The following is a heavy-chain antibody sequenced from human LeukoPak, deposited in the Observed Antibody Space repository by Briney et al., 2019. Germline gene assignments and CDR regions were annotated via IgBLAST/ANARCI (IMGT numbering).Heavy chain of an antibody. CDR1: GFTFSSYE. J-gene: IGHJ4*02. D-gene: IGHD1-26*01. CDR2: VSHDASKN. CDR3: ARDWGQRGVGATLDF. Sequence: PGGSLRLSCAASGFTFSSYEMNWVRQAPGKGLEWLSFVSHDASKNFHAESVRGRFSISRDNSRNTLYLQINGLREEDTAVYYCARDWGQRGVGATLDFGGQGTLVIVSS. V-gene: IGHV3-30-3*01.